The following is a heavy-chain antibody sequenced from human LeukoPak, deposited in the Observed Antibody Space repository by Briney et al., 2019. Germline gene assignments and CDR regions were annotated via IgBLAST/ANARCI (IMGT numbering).Heavy chain of an antibody. CDR2: ISYDGSNK. Sequence: GGSLRLSCAASGFTFSSYAMHWVRQAPGKGLEWVAVISYDGSNKYYADSVKGRFTISRDNSKNTLYLQMNSLRAEDTAVYYCAKDPTYGDYLGWGQGTLVTVSS. V-gene: IGHV3-30-3*01. CDR1: GFTFSSYA. CDR3: AKDPTYGDYLG. J-gene: IGHJ4*02. D-gene: IGHD4-17*01.